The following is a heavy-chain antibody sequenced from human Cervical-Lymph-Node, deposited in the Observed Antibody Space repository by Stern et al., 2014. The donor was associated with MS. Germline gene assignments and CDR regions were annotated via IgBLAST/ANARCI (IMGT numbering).Heavy chain of an antibody. V-gene: IGHV1-46*01. D-gene: IGHD5/OR15-5a*01. CDR1: GYTFIRYY. Sequence: QAQLVESGAQVKKPGASVKVSCKGSGYTFIRYYIQWVRQAPGQGLECMGIVNANGGSARYAQKFQGRVAMASDTSTSTVSMELSSLRSEDTAVYYCATLYDSSGNYGMEVWGQGTTVIVSS. CDR3: ATLYDSSGNYGMEV. J-gene: IGHJ6*02. CDR2: VNANGGSA.